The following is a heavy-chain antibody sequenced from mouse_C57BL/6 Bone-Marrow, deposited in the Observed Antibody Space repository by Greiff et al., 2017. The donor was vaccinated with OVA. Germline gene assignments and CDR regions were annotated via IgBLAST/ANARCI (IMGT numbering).Heavy chain of an antibody. D-gene: IGHD2-5*01. CDR2: INYDGSST. Sequence: EVQLVESEGGLVQPGSSMKLSCTASGFTFSDYYMAWVRQVPEKGLEWVANINYDGSSTYYLDSLKSRFIISRDNAKNILYLQMSSLKSEDTATYYCARDQDSNYFYWYFDVWGTGTTVTVSS. V-gene: IGHV5-16*01. CDR3: ARDQDSNYFYWYFDV. J-gene: IGHJ1*03. CDR1: GFTFSDYY.